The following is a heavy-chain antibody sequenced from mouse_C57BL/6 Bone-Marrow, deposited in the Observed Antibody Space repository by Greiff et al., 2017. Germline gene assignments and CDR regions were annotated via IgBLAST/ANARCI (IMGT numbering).Heavy chain of an antibody. J-gene: IGHJ1*03. Sequence: VQLQQSGAELARPGASVKLSCKASGYTFTSYGISWVKQRTGQGLEWIGEIYPRSGNTYYNEKFKGKATLTADKSSGTAYMRLRILTSEVSAVYFCASHGCWYFDVWGTGTTVTVSS. V-gene: IGHV1-81*01. CDR2: IYPRSGNT. CDR1: GYTFTSYG. CDR3: ASHGCWYFDV. D-gene: IGHD1-1*01.